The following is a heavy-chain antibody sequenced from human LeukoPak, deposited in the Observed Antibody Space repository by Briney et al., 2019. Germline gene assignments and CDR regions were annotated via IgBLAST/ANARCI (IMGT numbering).Heavy chain of an antibody. J-gene: IGHJ4*02. Sequence: SCKASGYTFTSYDINWVRQAPGKGLEWVAVISYDGSNKYYADSVKGRFTISRDNSKNTLYLQMNSLRAEDTAVYYCARDLYSYGYGYFDYWGQGTLVTVSS. CDR1: GYTFTSYD. CDR2: ISYDGSNK. V-gene: IGHV3-30-3*01. CDR3: ARDLYSYGYGYFDY. D-gene: IGHD5-18*01.